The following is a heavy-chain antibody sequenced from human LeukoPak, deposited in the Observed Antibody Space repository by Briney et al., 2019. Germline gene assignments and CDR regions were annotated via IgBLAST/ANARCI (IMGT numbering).Heavy chain of an antibody. D-gene: IGHD6-13*01. CDR1: GFTFSTYA. CDR2: INGGGGST. J-gene: IGHJ4*02. CDR3: AKGHSSSWLCFDS. Sequence: GGSLRLSCAASGFTFSTYAMSWVRQAPGKGLEWVSTINGGGGSTYYTDSVKGRFTISRDDSKNTLYLQMNTLRAEDTAVYYCAKGHSSSWLCFDSWGQGTLVTVSS. V-gene: IGHV3-23*01.